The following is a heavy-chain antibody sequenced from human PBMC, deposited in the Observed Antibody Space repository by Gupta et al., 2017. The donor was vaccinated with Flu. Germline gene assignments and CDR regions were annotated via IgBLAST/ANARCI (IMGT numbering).Heavy chain of an antibody. CDR3: ANYSQHLTGYYKATSFDY. CDR2: ISYDGSNK. D-gene: IGHD3-9*01. CDR1: GFTFSSYG. Sequence: QVQLVESGGGVVPPGRSLRLSCAASGFTFSSYGMHWVRQAPGKGLEWVAVISYDGSNKYYADSVKGRFTISRDNSKNTLYLQMNSLRAEDTAVYYCANYSQHLTGYYKATSFDYWGQGTLVTVSS. V-gene: IGHV3-30*18. J-gene: IGHJ4*02.